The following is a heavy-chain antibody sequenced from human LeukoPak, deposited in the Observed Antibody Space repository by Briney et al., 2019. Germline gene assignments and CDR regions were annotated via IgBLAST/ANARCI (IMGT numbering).Heavy chain of an antibody. CDR3: AKGLKAVAGTNYFDY. CDR1: GFTFSSYA. CDR2: ISGSGGST. D-gene: IGHD6-19*01. Sequence: PGGSLRLSCAASGFTFSSYAMSWVRQAPGEGLEWVSAISGSGGSTYYADSVKGRFTISRDNSKNTLYLQMNSLRAEDTAVYYCAKGLKAVAGTNYFDYWGQGTLVTVSS. J-gene: IGHJ4*02. V-gene: IGHV3-23*01.